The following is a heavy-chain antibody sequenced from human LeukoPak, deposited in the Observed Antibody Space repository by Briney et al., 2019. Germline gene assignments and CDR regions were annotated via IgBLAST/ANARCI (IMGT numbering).Heavy chain of an antibody. CDR3: ARDPGDTYHDWYFDL. CDR1: GGSMDIYY. Sequence: SETLSLTCTVSGGSMDIYYWSWIRQPAGSGLEWVGRIDARGTTHYNPSLRSRVTMSVDTSKTHFSLNLKSVTAADTAVYYCARDPGDTYHDWYFDLWGRGTVVTVSS. D-gene: IGHD3-16*01. J-gene: IGHJ2*01. CDR2: IDARGTT. V-gene: IGHV4-4*07.